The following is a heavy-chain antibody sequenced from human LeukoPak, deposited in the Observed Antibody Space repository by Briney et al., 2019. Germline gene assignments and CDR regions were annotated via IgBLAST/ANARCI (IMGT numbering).Heavy chain of an antibody. CDR2: INHSGST. CDR1: GGSFSGYY. Sequence: SETLSLTCAVYGGSFSGYYWSWIRQPPGKGLEWTGEINHSGSTNYNPSLKSRVTISVDTSKNQFSLKLSSVTAADTAVYYCARGLYCSSTSCCPDYWGQGTLVTVSS. CDR3: ARGLYCSSTSCCPDY. D-gene: IGHD2-2*01. V-gene: IGHV4-34*01. J-gene: IGHJ4*02.